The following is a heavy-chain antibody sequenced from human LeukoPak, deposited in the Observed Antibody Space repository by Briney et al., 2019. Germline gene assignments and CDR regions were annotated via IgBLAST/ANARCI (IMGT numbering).Heavy chain of an antibody. V-gene: IGHV3-23*01. Sequence: GSLRLSCAASGFTFSTYAMSWVRQIPGKGLEWASAISGSDDGTYYADSVKGRFTISRDNSRNTLYLQMNTLRAEDTAVYFCAKSPVSSCRGSFCYPFDYWGQGNLVTVSS. J-gene: IGHJ4*02. CDR1: GFTFSTYA. D-gene: IGHD2-15*01. CDR3: AKSPVSSCRGSFCYPFDY. CDR2: ISGSDDGT.